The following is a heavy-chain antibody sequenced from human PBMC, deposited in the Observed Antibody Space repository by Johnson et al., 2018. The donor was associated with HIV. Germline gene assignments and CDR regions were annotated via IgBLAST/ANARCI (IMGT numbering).Heavy chain of an antibody. J-gene: IGHJ3*01. Sequence: VQLVESGGGLVQPGGSLRLSCAASGFTFSSYAMHWVRQAPGKGLEYVSAISSNGGSTYYANSVKGRFTISRDNSKNTRYLQMGSLRAEDMAGDYCARGAVCPAAPDACDVWGQGTMVPVSS. CDR2: ISSNGGST. CDR1: GFTFSSYA. CDR3: ARGAVCPAAPDACDV. D-gene: IGHD6-13*01. V-gene: IGHV3-64*01.